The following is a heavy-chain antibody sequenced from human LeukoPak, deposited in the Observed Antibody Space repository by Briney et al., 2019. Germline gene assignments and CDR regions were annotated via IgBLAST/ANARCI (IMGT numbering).Heavy chain of an antibody. D-gene: IGHD2-2*01. CDR3: ARDRGGYCSSTSCYPSYGMDV. CDR2: IWYDGSNK. J-gene: IGHJ6*02. V-gene: IGHV3-33*01. CDR1: GFTFSSYG. Sequence: PGGSLRLSCAASGFTFSSYGMHWVRQAPGKGLEWVAVIWYDGSNKYYADSVKGRFTISRDNSKNTLYLQMNSLRAEDTAVYYCARDRGGYCSSTSCYPSYGMDVWGQGTTVTVSS.